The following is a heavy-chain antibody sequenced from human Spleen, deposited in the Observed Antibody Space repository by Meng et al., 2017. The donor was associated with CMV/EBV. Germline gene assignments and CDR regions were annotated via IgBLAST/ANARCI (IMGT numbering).Heavy chain of an antibody. CDR3: ARDGEAAMVTATHY. Sequence: ASVKVSCKASVYTFTGYYIHWVRQAPGQGLEWMGWINPKSGGTNYAQKFQGRVTMTRDTSISTVYMELSGLRSDDTAVYSCARDGEAAMVTATHYWGQGTLVTVSS. D-gene: IGHD5-18*01. CDR1: VYTFTGYY. J-gene: IGHJ4*02. V-gene: IGHV1-2*02. CDR2: INPKSGGT.